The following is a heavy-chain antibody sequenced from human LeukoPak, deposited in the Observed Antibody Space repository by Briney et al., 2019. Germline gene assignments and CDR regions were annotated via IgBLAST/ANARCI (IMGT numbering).Heavy chain of an antibody. CDR3: ASLGGYCSSTSCPGVDY. CDR2: IYTSGST. D-gene: IGHD2-2*01. J-gene: IGHJ4*02. CDR1: GGSISSYY. V-gene: IGHV4-4*07. Sequence: SETLSLTCTVSGGSISSYYWSWIRQPAGKGLEWIGRIYTSGSTNYNPSLKSRVTMSVDTSKNQFSLKLSSVTAADTAVYYCASLGGYCSSTSCPGVDYWGQGTLATVSS.